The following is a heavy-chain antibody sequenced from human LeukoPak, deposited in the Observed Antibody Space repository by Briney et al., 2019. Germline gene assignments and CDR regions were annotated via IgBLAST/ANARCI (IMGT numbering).Heavy chain of an antibody. Sequence: ASVKVSCKASGYTFTSYDVNWVRQATGQGLEGRGWMNPNSGNTGYAQKFQGRVTMTRNTSISTAYMELSSLRSEDTAVYYCARGVIAARPSYYYMDVWGKGTTVTVSS. CDR1: GYTFTSYD. D-gene: IGHD6-6*01. V-gene: IGHV1-8*01. CDR3: ARGVIAARPSYYYMDV. CDR2: MNPNSGNT. J-gene: IGHJ6*03.